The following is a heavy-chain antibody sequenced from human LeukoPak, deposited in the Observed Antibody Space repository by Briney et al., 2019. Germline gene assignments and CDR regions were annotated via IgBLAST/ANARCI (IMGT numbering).Heavy chain of an antibody. CDR2: IYYSGST. V-gene: IGHV4-39*01. CDR3: ARTGRGGVLRYFDWLLPGAFDI. D-gene: IGHD3-9*01. J-gene: IGHJ3*02. CDR1: GGSISSSSYY. Sequence: SETLSLTCTVSGGSISSSSYYWGWIRQPPGKGLEWIGSIYYSGSTYYNPSLKSRVTISVDTSKNQFSLKLSSVTAADTAVYYCARTGRGGVLRYFDWLLPGAFDIWGQGTMVTVSS.